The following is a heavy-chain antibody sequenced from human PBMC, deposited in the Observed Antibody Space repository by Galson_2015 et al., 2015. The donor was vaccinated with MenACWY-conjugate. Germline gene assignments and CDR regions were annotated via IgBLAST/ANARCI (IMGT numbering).Heavy chain of an antibody. J-gene: IGHJ6*02. CDR2: ISPGDSHT. CDR3: ARHPPGGRGMDV. V-gene: IGHV5-51*01. Sequence: QSGAEVKEPGESLTISCMGSGYSFTPYWIAWVRQMPGKGLEWMGLISPGDSHTRYNPAFQGQVTISADKSISAAYLRWNSLQASDTAMYYCARHPPGGRGMDVWGQGTTVTVSS. CDR1: GYSFTPYW. D-gene: IGHD1-26*01.